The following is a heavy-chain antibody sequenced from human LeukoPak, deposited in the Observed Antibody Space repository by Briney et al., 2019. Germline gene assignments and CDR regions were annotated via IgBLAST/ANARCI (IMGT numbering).Heavy chain of an antibody. CDR1: GFTFSNYN. CDR3: ARDGHYDSSGFSSDY. J-gene: IGHJ4*02. CDR2: ISSSSGNI. Sequence: GGSLRLSCVASGFTFSNYNMNWVRQAPGKGLEWVASISSSSGNIFYADSVKGRFTTSRDNAKKSLYLQMNSLRAEDTAVYYCARDGHYDSSGFSSDYWGQGTLVTVSS. D-gene: IGHD3-22*01. V-gene: IGHV3-21*01.